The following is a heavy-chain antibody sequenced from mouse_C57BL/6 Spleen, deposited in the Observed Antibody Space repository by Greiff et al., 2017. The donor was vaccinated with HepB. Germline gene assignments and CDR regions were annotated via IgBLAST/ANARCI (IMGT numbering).Heavy chain of an antibody. J-gene: IGHJ3*01. D-gene: IGHD2-2*01. CDR2: ILTGSGST. CDR3: ARRRGYGYGGGN. V-gene: IGHV1-9*01. CDR1: GYTFTGYW. Sequence: VQLQQSGAELMKPGASVKLSCKASGYTFTGYWIEWVKQRPGHGLEWIGEILTGSGSTNYNEKFKGKATFTADTSSNTAYMQLSSLKPEDFAIDYCARRRGYGYGGGNWGQGTLVTVSA.